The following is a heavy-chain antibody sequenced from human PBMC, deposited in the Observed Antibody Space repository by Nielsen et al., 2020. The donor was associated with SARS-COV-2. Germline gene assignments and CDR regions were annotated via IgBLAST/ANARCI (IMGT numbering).Heavy chain of an antibody. D-gene: IGHD1-7*01. CDR2: IIPIFATP. CDR3: AREGELSPGLLFPNV. J-gene: IGHJ1*01. Sequence: SVKVSCKAAGDTFNSYGIHWVRQVPGQGLEWIGGIIPIFATPHYAQKFQGRVTLTADESTGTAYMELSSLRSEDTAVYYCAREGELSPGLLFPNVWGQGTLVTVSS. V-gene: IGHV1-69*13. CDR1: GDTFNSYG.